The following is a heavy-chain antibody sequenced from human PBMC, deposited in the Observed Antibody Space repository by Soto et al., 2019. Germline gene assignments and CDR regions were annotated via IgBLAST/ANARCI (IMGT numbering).Heavy chain of an antibody. Sequence: QVQLVQSGAEVKKPGASVKVSCKASGYTFTSYGISWVRQAPGQGLEWMGWISTYNGDTNYVQRLQGRVTMTTDTSTSTAYMELRSLGSDDTAVYYCARELIAPSSSSPSHFDNWGQGTLVTVSS. J-gene: IGHJ4*02. D-gene: IGHD6-13*01. CDR2: ISTYNGDT. CDR1: GYTFTSYG. V-gene: IGHV1-18*01. CDR3: ARELIAPSSSSPSHFDN.